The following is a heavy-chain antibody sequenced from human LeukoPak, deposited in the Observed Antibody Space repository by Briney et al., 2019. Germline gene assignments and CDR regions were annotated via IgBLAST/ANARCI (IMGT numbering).Heavy chain of an antibody. J-gene: IGHJ5*02. Sequence: KASETLSLTCSVSGDSMSSHYLSWIRHPAGKGLEWIGRIHISGRSYINPSLKSRLTMSVDTSKNHFSLKLVSVTAADTAVYYCARDWGRVGLRGFDPWGQGTLVTVSS. CDR2: IHISGRS. V-gene: IGHV4-4*07. CDR3: ARDWGRVGLRGFDP. D-gene: IGHD3-16*01. CDR1: GDSMSSHY.